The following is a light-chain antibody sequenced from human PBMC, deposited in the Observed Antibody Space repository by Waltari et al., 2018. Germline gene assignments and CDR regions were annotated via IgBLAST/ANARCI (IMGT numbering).Light chain of an antibody. CDR1: QSVSSY. Sequence: EIVLTQSPATLSLSPGERATLSCRASQSVSSYLAWYQQKPGQAPRLHIYDASNRATGIPARFSGRGSGKDFNLTISSLEPEDFAVYCCQQRSNWPKTFGQGTKVEIK. J-gene: IGKJ1*01. CDR3: QQRSNWPKT. CDR2: DAS. V-gene: IGKV3-11*01.